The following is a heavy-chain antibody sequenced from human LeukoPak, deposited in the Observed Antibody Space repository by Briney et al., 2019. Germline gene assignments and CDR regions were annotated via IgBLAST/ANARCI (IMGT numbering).Heavy chain of an antibody. J-gene: IGHJ4*02. Sequence: SETLSLTCTVSGGSISSGDYYWSWIRQPPGKGLEWIGYIYYSGSTYYNPSLKSRVTISVDTSKNQFSLKLSSVTAADTAVYYCARTGKGRPFDYWGQGTLVTVSS. D-gene: IGHD1-1*01. CDR2: IYYSGST. CDR1: GGSISSGDYY. CDR3: ARTGKGRPFDY. V-gene: IGHV4-61*08.